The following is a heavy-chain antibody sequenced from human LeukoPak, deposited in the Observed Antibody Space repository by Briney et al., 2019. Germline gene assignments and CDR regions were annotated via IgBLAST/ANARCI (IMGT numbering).Heavy chain of an antibody. CDR1: RGTFSSYA. J-gene: IGHJ4*02. D-gene: IGHD1-26*01. CDR2: LIPIFGTA. Sequence: SVKVSCKASRGTFSSYAISWVRQAPGQGREWMGGLIPIFGTANYAQKFQGRVTITTDEYTSTAYMEVSSLRSEDTAVYCCESRGSWGGNYFDNWGQGTLVTVSS. CDR3: ESRGSWGGNYFDN. V-gene: IGHV1-69*05.